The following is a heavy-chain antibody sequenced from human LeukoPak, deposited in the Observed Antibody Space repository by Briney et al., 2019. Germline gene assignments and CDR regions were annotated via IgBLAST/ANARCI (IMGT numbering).Heavy chain of an antibody. CDR1: GFTFTNAW. CDR2: IKSKADGETI. D-gene: IGHD1-20*01. V-gene: IGHV3-15*07. J-gene: IGHJ4*02. Sequence: GGSLRLSCAASGFTFTNAWMNWVRQAPGKGLEWVGRIKSKADGETIDYAAPVKGRFTFSRDDSKNMLYLQMNSLKSEDTAVYYCSTLTSRGLSDSWGQETLVTVSS. CDR3: STLTSRGLSDS.